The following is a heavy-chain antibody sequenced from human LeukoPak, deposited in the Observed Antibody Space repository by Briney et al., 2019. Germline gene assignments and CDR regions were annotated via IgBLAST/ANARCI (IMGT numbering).Heavy chain of an antibody. Sequence: SETLSLTCAVYGGSFSGYYWSWIRQPPGKGLEWIGEINHSGSTNYNPSLKSRVTISVDTSKNQFSLKLSSVTAADTAVYYCASGASGFYYWGQGTLVTVSS. CDR3: ASGASGFYY. CDR1: GGSFSGYY. J-gene: IGHJ4*02. CDR2: INHSGST. V-gene: IGHV4-34*01.